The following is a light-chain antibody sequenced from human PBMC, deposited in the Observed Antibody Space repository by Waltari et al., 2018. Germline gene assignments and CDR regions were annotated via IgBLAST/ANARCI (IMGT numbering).Light chain of an antibody. Sequence: IQLTQSPSSLSASVGDRVTITCRASQDISSHLAWYQQIPGKAPKLLIYAASTLQSGVPSRSGGSGSGTDFTLTISSLQPEDFATFYCLQLYSYPLTFGGGTKVEIK. CDR2: AAS. J-gene: IGKJ4*01. V-gene: IGKV1-9*01. CDR1: QDISSH. CDR3: LQLYSYPLT.